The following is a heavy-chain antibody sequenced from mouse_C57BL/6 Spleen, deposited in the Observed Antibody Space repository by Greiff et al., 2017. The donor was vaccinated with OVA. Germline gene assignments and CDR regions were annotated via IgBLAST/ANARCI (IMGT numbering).Heavy chain of an antibody. J-gene: IGHJ1*03. CDR1: GFTFSDYG. CDR2: ISSGSSTI. V-gene: IGHV5-17*01. Sequence: EVQRVESGGGLVKPGGSLKLSCAASGFTFSDYGMHWVRQAPEKGLEWVAYISSGSSTIYYADTVKGRFTISRDNAKNTLFLQMTSLRSEDTAMYYCARTLYYGSSYWYFDVWGTGTTVTVSS. CDR3: ARTLYYGSSYWYFDV. D-gene: IGHD1-1*01.